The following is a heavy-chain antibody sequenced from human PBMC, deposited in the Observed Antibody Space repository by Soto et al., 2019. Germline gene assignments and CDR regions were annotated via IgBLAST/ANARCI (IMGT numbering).Heavy chain of an antibody. CDR1: GFTFSSYS. CDR2: ISSSSSYI. CDR3: ARGVAYCSGGSCYYLGY. V-gene: IGHV3-21*01. Sequence: EVQLVESGGGLVKPGGSLRLSCAASGFTFSSYSMNWVRQAPGKGLEWVSSISSSSSYIYYADSVKGRFTISRDNAKNSLYLQMNSLRAEDTAVYYCARGVAYCSGGSCYYLGYWGQGTLVTVSS. J-gene: IGHJ4*02. D-gene: IGHD2-15*01.